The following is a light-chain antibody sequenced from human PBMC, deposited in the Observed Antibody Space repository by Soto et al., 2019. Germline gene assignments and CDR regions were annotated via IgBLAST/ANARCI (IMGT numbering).Light chain of an antibody. CDR1: SSNIGSNT. CDR3: AAWDDSLNGWV. CDR2: TNN. J-gene: IGLJ3*02. Sequence: QSVLTQPPSASGTPGQRVIISCSGSSSNIGSNTVNWYQQLPGTAPKLLIYTNNQRPSGVPDRFSGSKSGTSASLAIRGLQSEDEDDYYCAAWDDSLNGWVFGGGTKLTVL. V-gene: IGLV1-44*01.